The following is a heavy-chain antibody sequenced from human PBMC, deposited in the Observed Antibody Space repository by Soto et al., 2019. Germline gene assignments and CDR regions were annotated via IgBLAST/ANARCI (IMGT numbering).Heavy chain of an antibody. J-gene: IGHJ4*02. CDR3: AKCLPRPGRFHY. D-gene: IGHD2-2*01. Sequence: PSETLSLTCTLSGASITSTTYFGAWIRQPPGKGLEWVGSLYYSGKTHYNPSLKRRVNISVDSSKNQFSLQLTTVPAADTAVYYCAKCLPRPGRFHYWGQGALVTVSS. V-gene: IGHV4-39*01. CDR2: LYYSGKT. CDR1: GASITSTTYF.